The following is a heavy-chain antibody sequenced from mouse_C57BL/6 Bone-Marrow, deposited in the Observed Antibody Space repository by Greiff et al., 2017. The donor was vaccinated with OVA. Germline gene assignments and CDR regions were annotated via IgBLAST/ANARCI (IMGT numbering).Heavy chain of an antibody. CDR2: IWSGGST. CDR1: GFSLTSYG. V-gene: IGHV2-2*01. CDR3: ARNNYYAMDY. Sequence: QVQLQQSGPGLVQPSQSLSITCTVSGFSLTSYGVHWVRQSPGKGLEWLGVIWSGGSTDYNAAFIYRLSISKDNSKSQVFFKMNSLQADDTAIYYCARNNYYAMDYWGQGTSVTVSS. J-gene: IGHJ4*01.